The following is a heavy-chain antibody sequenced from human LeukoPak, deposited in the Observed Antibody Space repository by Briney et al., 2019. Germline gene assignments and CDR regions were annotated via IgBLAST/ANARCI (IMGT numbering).Heavy chain of an antibody. Sequence: ASVKVSCKASGYTFTGYYIHWVRQAPGQGLELMGWINPNNGGTNYAQKFQGRVTMTRDTSISTAYMELSSLRSEDTAVYYCARRVDTAMVGNWFDPWGQGTLVTVSS. V-gene: IGHV1-2*02. CDR2: INPNNGGT. D-gene: IGHD5-18*01. CDR1: GYTFTGYY. CDR3: ARRVDTAMVGNWFDP. J-gene: IGHJ5*02.